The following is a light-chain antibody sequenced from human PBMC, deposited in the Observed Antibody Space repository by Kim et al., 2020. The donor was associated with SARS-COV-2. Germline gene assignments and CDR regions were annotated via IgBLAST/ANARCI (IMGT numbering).Light chain of an antibody. V-gene: IGKV1-27*01. CDR2: AAS. CDR3: QKYNSAPST. Sequence: ASVGDIVTITCRASQGISNYVAWYQQKPGKVPKLLIYAASALQSGVPSRFSGSGSGTDFTLTISSLQPEDVATYYCQKYNSAPSTFGGGTNVEIK. J-gene: IGKJ4*01. CDR1: QGISNY.